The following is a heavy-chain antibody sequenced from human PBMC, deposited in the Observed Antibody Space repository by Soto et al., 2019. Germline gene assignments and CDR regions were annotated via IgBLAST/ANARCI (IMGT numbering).Heavy chain of an antibody. J-gene: IGHJ5*02. CDR3: ARGVGSGSYYNQYNWFDP. V-gene: IGHV1-58*02. Sequence: SVKVSCKASGFTFTSSAMQWVRQSRGQRLEWIGWIVVGSGNTNYAQKVQERVTITTDTSTSTAYMELRSLRSDDTAVYYCARGVGSGSYYNQYNWFDPWGQGTLVTVSS. CDR1: GFTFTSSA. CDR2: IVVGSGNT. D-gene: IGHD3-10*01.